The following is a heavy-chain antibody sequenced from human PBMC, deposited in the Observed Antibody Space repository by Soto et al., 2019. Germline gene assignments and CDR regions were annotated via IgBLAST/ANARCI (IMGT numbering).Heavy chain of an antibody. CDR3: ASDGYGSGSYESAECFQH. D-gene: IGHD3-10*01. Sequence: GGSLRLSCAASGFTVSSNYMSWVRQAPGKGLEWVSVIYSGGSTYYADSVKGRFTISRDNSKNTLYLQMNSLRAEDTAVYYCASDGYGSGSYESAECFQHWGQGTLVTVSS. V-gene: IGHV3-66*01. CDR1: GFTVSSNY. J-gene: IGHJ1*01. CDR2: IYSGGST.